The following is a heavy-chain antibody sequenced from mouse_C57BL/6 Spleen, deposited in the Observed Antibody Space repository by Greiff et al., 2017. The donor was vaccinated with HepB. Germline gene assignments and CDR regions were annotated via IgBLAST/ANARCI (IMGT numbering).Heavy chain of an antibody. D-gene: IGHD2-1*01. V-gene: IGHV5-16*01. CDR2: INYDGSST. CDR3: AREDYGNGFAY. Sequence: DVMLVESEGGLVQPGSSMKLSCTASGFTFSDYYMAWVRQVPEKGLEWVANINYDGSSTYYLDSLKSRFIISRDNAKNILYLQMSSLKSEDTATYYCAREDYGNGFAYWGQGTLVTVSA. J-gene: IGHJ3*01. CDR1: GFTFSDYY.